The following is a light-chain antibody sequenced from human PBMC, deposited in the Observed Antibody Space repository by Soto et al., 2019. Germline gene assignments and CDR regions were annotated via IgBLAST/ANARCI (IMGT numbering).Light chain of an antibody. J-gene: IGKJ1*01. Sequence: EIQMTQSPSTLSASVGDRVTITCRASQSISSWLAWYQQKPGKAPKPLIYKASSLESGVPSRFSGSGSGTEFTLTISSLQPDDFATYYCQQYNSFSHTFGQGTKVDIK. CDR3: QQYNSFSHT. V-gene: IGKV1-5*03. CDR2: KAS. CDR1: QSISSW.